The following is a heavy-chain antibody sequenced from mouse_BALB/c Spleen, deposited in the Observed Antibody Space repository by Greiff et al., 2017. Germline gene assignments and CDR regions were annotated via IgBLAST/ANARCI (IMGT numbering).Heavy chain of an antibody. D-gene: IGHD2-10*01. J-gene: IGHJ1*01. Sequence: EVKVVESGGGLVQPGGSRKLSCAASGFTFSSFGMHWVRQAPEKGLEWVAYISSGSSTIYYADTVKGRFTISRDNPKNTLFLQMTSLRSEDTAMYYCARSFYGNWYFDVWGAGTTVTVSS. CDR2: ISSGSSTI. CDR1: GFTFSSFG. V-gene: IGHV5-17*02. CDR3: ARSFYGNWYFDV.